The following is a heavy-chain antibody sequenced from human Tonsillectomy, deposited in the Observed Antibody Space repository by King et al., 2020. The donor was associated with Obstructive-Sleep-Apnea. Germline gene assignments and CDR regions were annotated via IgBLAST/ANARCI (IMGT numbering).Heavy chain of an antibody. V-gene: IGHV3-53*04. J-gene: IGHJ6*02. D-gene: IGHD2-21*01. CDR2: IFSGGNT. CDR3: ARVFESSLFYYYGMDV. CDR1: GFTVNSNY. Sequence: VQLVESGGGLVQPGGSLRLSCAVSGFTVNSNYMSWVCQAPGKGLKWVSTIFSGGNTYYADSVKGRFTFSRHNSKNTLYLQMNSLRPEDTAVYYCARVFESSLFYYYGMDVWGQGTTVTVSS.